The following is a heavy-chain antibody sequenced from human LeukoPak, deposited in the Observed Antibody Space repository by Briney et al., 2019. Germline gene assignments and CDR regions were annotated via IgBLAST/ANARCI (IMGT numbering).Heavy chain of an antibody. J-gene: IGHJ4*02. D-gene: IGHD3-9*01. CDR2: INHSGST. CDR1: GGSFSGYY. CDR3: ARGAHVLRYFDWLLGDSTFDY. Sequence: SETLSLTCAVYGGSFSGYYWSWIRQPPGKGLEWIGEINHSGSTNYNPSLKSRVTISVDTSKNQFSLKLSSVTAADTAVYYCARGAHVLRYFDWLLGDSTFDYWGQGTLVTVSS. V-gene: IGHV4-34*01.